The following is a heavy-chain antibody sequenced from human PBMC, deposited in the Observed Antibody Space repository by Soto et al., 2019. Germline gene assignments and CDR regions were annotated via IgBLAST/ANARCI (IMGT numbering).Heavy chain of an antibody. V-gene: IGHV4-39*01. CDR3: ARTSIAADTHNEYFQH. CDR2: IYYSGSI. Sequence: SSETLSLTCTVSGGSISSSSYYWGWIRQPPGKGLEWIGSIYYSGSIYYNPSLKSRVTISVDTSKNQFSLKLSSVTAADTAVYYCARTSIAADTHNEYFQHWGQGTLVTVSS. J-gene: IGHJ1*01. D-gene: IGHD6-13*01. CDR1: GGSISSSSYY.